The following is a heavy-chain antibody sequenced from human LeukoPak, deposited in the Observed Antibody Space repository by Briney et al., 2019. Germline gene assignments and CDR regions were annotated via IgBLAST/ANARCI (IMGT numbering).Heavy chain of an antibody. V-gene: IGHV1-2*02. CDR3: ARYSSSWSGGAFDI. CDR1: GYTFTGYY. Sequence: ASVKVSCKASGYTFTGYYMHWVRQAPGQGLEWMGWINPNSGGTNYAQKFQGRVTMTRDTSISTAYMELGRLRSDDTAVYYCARYSSSWSGGAFDIWGQGTMVTVSS. CDR2: INPNSGGT. J-gene: IGHJ3*02. D-gene: IGHD6-13*01.